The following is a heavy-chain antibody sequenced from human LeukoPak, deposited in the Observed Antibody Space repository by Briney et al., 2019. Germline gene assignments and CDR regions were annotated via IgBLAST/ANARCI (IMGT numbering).Heavy chain of an antibody. CDR1: GYTFTSYG. CDR2: IIPIFGTA. J-gene: IGHJ4*02. CDR3: ARAGAAGPSNSGIFDY. V-gene: IGHV1-69*13. D-gene: IGHD6-13*01. Sequence: ASVKVSCKASGYTFTSYGINWVRQAPGQGLEWMGGIIPIFGTANYAQKFQGRVTITADESTSTAYMELSSLRSEDTAVYYCARAGAAGPSNSGIFDYWGQGTLVTVSS.